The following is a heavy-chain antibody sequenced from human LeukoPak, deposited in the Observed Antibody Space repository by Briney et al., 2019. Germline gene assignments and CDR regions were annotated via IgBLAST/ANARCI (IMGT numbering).Heavy chain of an antibody. CDR2: IRSKANSYAT. D-gene: IGHD1-26*01. CDR3: TSGSYSGSDY. V-gene: IGHV3-73*01. CDR1: GYTFTGYY. Sequence: GASVKVSCKASGYTFTGYYMHWVRQAPGQGLEWVGRIRSKANSYATAYAASVKGRFTISRDGSKNTAYLQMNSLKTEDTAVYYCTSGSYSGSDYWGQGTLVTVSS. J-gene: IGHJ4*02.